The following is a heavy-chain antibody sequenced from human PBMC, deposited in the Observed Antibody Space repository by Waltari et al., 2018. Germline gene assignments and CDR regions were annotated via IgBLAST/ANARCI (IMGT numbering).Heavy chain of an antibody. J-gene: IGHJ3*01. CDR1: GFTFANYA. CDR3: AKGGYGSGSGAFDL. Sequence: EVQLLESGGGLVQPGGSLRLSCAASGFTFANYAMSWVRQAPGKGLVWVSCISDSGGSTNYADSVKCLFTISRDNFKNTVFLQMNSPRAEDTAVYYCAKGGYGSGSGAFDLWGQGTMVSVSS. D-gene: IGHD3-10*01. CDR2: ISDSGGST. V-gene: IGHV3-23*01.